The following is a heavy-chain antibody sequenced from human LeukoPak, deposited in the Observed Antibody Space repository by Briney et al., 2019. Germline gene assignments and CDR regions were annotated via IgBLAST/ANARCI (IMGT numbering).Heavy chain of an antibody. CDR2: ISSSGSTI. CDR3: ARKAAAVTYYFDY. V-gene: IGHV3-48*03. D-gene: IGHD6-13*01. J-gene: IGHJ4*02. CDR1: GLTLSSYE. Sequence: GRCLSLSCAASGLTLSSYEMKWVSQAPGKGLEWVSYISSSGSTIYYADSVKGRFTISRDNAKNSLYLQMNSLRAEDTAVYYCARKAAAVTYYFDYWGQGTLVTVSS.